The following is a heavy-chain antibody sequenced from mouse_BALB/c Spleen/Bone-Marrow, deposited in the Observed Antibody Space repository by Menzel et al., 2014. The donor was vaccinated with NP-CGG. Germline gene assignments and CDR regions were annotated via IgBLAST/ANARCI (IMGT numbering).Heavy chain of an antibody. CDR1: GYSFTSYW. CDR3: ARSRLRRTFYAMDY. CDR2: IDPSDSET. J-gene: IGHJ4*01. D-gene: IGHD2-4*01. Sequence: VQLQQSGPQLVRPGASVKISCKASGYSFTSYWMHWVKQRPGQGLEWIGMIDPSDSETRLNQKFKDKATLTVDKSSSTAYMQLSSPTSEDSAVYYCARSRLRRTFYAMDYWAQGASVTVSS. V-gene: IGHV1S127*01.